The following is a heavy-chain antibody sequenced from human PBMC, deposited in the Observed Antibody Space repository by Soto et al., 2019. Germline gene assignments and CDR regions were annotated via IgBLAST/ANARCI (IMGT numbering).Heavy chain of an antibody. V-gene: IGHV3-23*01. CDR1: GFTFSSYA. Sequence: PGGSLRLSCAASGFTFSSYAMSWVRQAPGKGLEWVSAISGSGGSTYYADSVKGRFTISRDNSKNTLYLQMNSLRAEDTAVYYCAKDIRVGRNYDILTGYYDYWGQGTLVTVSS. J-gene: IGHJ4*02. CDR2: ISGSGGST. CDR3: AKDIRVGRNYDILTGYYDY. D-gene: IGHD3-9*01.